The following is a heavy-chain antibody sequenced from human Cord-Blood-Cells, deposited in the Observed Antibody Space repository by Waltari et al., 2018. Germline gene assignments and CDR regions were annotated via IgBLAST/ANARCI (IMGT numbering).Heavy chain of an antibody. CDR3: ARGGAVGATLAEYFQH. D-gene: IGHD1-26*01. CDR1: GGTFSSYA. Sequence: QVQLVQSGAEVKKPGSSVKVSCKASGGTFSSYAISWVRQAPGQGLEWMGGFIPILGIANYAQKFQGRVTITADESTSTAYMELSSLRSEDTAVYYCARGGAVGATLAEYFQHWGQGTLVTVSS. J-gene: IGHJ1*01. V-gene: IGHV1-69*04. CDR2: FIPILGIA.